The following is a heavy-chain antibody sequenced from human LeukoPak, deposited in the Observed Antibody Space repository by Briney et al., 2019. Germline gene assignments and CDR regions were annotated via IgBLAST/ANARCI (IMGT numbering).Heavy chain of an antibody. V-gene: IGHV3-74*01. CDR1: GFTFSSYW. D-gene: IGHD5-18*01. Sequence: AGSLRLSCAASGFTFSSYWMHWVRQAPGKGLVWVSRIKSDGSTPTYADSVKGRFTISRDNAKNTLYLQMNSLRAEDTAVYYCARVYVDTAMVYYFDYWGQGTLVTVSS. J-gene: IGHJ4*02. CDR3: ARVYVDTAMVYYFDY. CDR2: IKSDGSTP.